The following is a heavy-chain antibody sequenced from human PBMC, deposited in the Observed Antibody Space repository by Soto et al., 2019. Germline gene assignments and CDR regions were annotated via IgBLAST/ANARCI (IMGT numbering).Heavy chain of an antibody. CDR3: ARGPEPPYYDFWSGYPKRGYYFDS. CDR1: GGSFSGYY. Sequence: SETLSLTCAVYGGSFSGYYWSWIRQPPGKGLEWIGEINHSGSTNYNPSLKSRVTISVDTSKNQFSLKLSSVTAADTAVYYCARGPEPPYYDFWSGYPKRGYYFDSWGQGTLVTVSS. D-gene: IGHD3-3*01. J-gene: IGHJ4*02. V-gene: IGHV4-34*01. CDR2: INHSGST.